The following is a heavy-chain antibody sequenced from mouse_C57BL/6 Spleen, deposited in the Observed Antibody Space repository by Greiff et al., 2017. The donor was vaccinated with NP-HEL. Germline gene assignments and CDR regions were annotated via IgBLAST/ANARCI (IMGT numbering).Heavy chain of an antibody. CDR1: GYTFTDYN. V-gene: IGHV1-18*01. CDR2: INPNNGGT. Sequence: VVEPGASVKIPCTASGYTFTDYNMDWVKQSHGKSLEWIGDINPNNGGTIYNQKFKGKATLTVDKSSSTAYMELRSLTSEDTAVYYCAREGVHGGTYAMDYWGQGTSVTVSS. CDR3: AREGVHGGTYAMDY. D-gene: IGHD1-2*01. J-gene: IGHJ4*01.